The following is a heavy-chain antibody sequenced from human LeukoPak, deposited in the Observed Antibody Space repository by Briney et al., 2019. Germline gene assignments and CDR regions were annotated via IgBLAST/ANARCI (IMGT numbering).Heavy chain of an antibody. Sequence: PGRSLRLSCAAPGFTFSSYGMHWVRQAPGRGLEWVALIWYDGRNKYYADSGKGRFTISRDNSKNTLSLQLNSLRDEDTAVYYCARDGGSSGYHDALDIWGQGTMVTVS. CDR1: GFTFSSYG. D-gene: IGHD3-22*01. CDR3: ARDGGSSGYHDALDI. CDR2: IWYDGRNK. J-gene: IGHJ3*02. V-gene: IGHV3-33*01.